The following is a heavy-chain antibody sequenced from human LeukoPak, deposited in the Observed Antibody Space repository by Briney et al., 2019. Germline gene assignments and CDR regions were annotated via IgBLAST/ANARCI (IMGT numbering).Heavy chain of an antibody. CDR1: GFTFSNFW. CDR3: ARGTTYYAIDY. D-gene: IGHD2/OR15-2a*01. CDR2: INPDGSGK. J-gene: IGHJ4*02. V-gene: IGHV3-7*03. Sequence: GGSLRLSCAASGFTFSNFWMNWVRQAPGKGLEWVANINPDGSGKSYVDSVKGRFDISRDNAENLLFLHMNSLRVDDTAVYYCARGTTYYAIDYWGQGTLVTVSS.